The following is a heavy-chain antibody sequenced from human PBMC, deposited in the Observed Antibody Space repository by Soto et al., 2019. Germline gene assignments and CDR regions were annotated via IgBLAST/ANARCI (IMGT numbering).Heavy chain of an antibody. V-gene: IGHV4-59*01. CDR2: IYYSGST. J-gene: IGHJ5*02. Sequence: TSETLSLTCTVSGGSISSYYWSWIRQPPGKGLEWIGYIYYSGSTNYNPSLKSRVTISVDTSKNQFSLKLSSVTAADTAVYYCARVGVTMVRGARGRDWSDPWGKGTLVTVSS. CDR3: ARVGVTMVRGARGRDWSDP. D-gene: IGHD3-10*01. CDR1: GGSISSYY.